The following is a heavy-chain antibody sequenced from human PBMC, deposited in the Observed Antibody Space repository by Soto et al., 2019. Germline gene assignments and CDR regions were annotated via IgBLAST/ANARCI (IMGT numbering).Heavy chain of an antibody. V-gene: IGHV3-23*01. D-gene: IGHD2-15*01. CDR2: ISGSGGST. CDR3: AKHEDIVVVVAATLRWFDP. CDR1: GFTFSSYA. J-gene: IGHJ5*02. Sequence: EVQLLESGGGLVQPGGSLRLSCAASGFTFSSYAMSWVRQAPGKGLEWVSDISGSGGSTYYADSVKGRFTISRDNSKNTLYLQMNSLRAEDTAVYYCAKHEDIVVVVAATLRWFDPWGQGTLVTVSS.